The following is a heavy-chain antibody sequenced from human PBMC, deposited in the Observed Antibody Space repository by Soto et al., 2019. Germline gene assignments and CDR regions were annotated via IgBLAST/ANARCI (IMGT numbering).Heavy chain of an antibody. V-gene: IGHV1-2*02. Sequence: ASVKVSCKASGYTFTGYYMHCVRQAPGQGLEWMGWINPNSGGTNYAQKFQGRVTMTRDTSISPAYMELSRLRSDDTAVYYCARDPYSSSSPGGMDVWGQGTTVTVSS. CDR3: ARDPYSSSSPGGMDV. CDR1: GYTFTGYY. D-gene: IGHD6-13*01. J-gene: IGHJ6*02. CDR2: INPNSGGT.